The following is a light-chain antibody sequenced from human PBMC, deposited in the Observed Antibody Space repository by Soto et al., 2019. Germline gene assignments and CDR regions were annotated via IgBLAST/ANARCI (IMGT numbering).Light chain of an antibody. V-gene: IGKV1-5*01. J-gene: IGKJ4*01. Sequence: DIQMTQSPSTLSASVGDRVTITCRASQSIRRWLAWYQQKPGKAPKILIDDASSLESAVPTKFSGSRAENESAFYFGSLQPDSFSATYCQQYNSPEITFGGGTKVAIK. CDR2: DAS. CDR1: QSIRRW. CDR3: QQYNSPEIT.